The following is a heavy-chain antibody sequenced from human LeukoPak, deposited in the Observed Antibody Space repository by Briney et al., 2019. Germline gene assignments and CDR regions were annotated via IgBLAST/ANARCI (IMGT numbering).Heavy chain of an antibody. D-gene: IGHD3-22*01. Sequence: SETLSLTCTVSAGSISSSYYYWGWIRQPPGQGLEWIGNVYYSGSTYYNPSLKSRVTISVDMSKNQFSLKLSSVTAADTAVYYCTKTRTSGYYGDGGGEYWFDPWGQGTLVTVSS. V-gene: IGHV4-39*01. J-gene: IGHJ5*02. CDR2: VYYSGST. CDR1: AGSISSSYYY. CDR3: TKTRTSGYYGDGGGEYWFDP.